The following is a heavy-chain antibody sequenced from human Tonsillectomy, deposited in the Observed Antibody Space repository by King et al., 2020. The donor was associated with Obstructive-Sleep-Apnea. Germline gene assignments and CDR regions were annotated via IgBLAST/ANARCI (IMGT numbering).Heavy chain of an antibody. J-gene: IGHJ4*02. CDR2: ISYDGSRK. CDR1: GFTFSSYA. Sequence: VQLVESGGGVVKPGRSLRLSCAASGFTFSSYAMHWVRQAPGKGLEWVAVISYDGSRKYYAYSVKGRFTISRDSSRNTVYLQMSSLRAEDTALYYCARDRNDYADHWGQGTLVTVSS. CDR3: ARDRNDYADH. V-gene: IGHV3-30*15.